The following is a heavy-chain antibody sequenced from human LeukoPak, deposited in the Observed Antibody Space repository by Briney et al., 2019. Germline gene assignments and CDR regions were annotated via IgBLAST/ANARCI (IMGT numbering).Heavy chain of an antibody. CDR3: PGDGLLGDYFDY. CDR1: GFTFSSYS. Sequence: GGSLRLSCAASGFTFSSYSMNWVRQAPGKGLECVSSISSSSSYIYYADSVKGRFTISRDNAKNSLYLQMNSLRAEDTAVYYCPGDGLLGDYFDYWGQGTLVTVSS. J-gene: IGHJ4*02. CDR2: ISSSSSYI. V-gene: IGHV3-21*01. D-gene: IGHD7-27*01.